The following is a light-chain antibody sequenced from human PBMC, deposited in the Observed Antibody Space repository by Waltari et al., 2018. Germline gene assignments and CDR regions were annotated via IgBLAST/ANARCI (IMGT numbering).Light chain of an antibody. J-gene: IGKJ4*01. CDR2: AAS. CDR3: QQRSVRRA. V-gene: IGKV3-11*01. Sequence: EIVLTQSPATLSLSPGERATLSCRASQSLSNYLAWYQQKPGQAPRLLIYAASSRATGVPARFSGSGSGTDFTLTISSLGPEDSAVYYCQQRSVRRAFGGGTKVEIK. CDR1: QSLSNY.